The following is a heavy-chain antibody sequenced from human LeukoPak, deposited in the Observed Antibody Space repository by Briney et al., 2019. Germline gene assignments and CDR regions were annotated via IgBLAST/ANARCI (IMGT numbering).Heavy chain of an antibody. D-gene: IGHD4-23*01. CDR1: GGTLRRYG. Sequence: SVTISCKASGGTLRRYGISWVRQAPGQGLEWMGGIIPLFGASNYAQKFQDRITITADESTRTADMELSGLRSEDTALYYCARGTSDEYGGYNAFDVWGQGTIVTVSS. CDR2: IIPLFGAS. J-gene: IGHJ3*01. CDR3: ARGTSDEYGGYNAFDV. V-gene: IGHV1-69*01.